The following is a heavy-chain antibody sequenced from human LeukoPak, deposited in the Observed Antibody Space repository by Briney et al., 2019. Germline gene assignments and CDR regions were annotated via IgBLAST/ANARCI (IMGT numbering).Heavy chain of an antibody. D-gene: IGHD2-15*01. J-gene: IGHJ6*03. Sequence: GGSLRLSCAASGFTFSSYSMNWVRQAPGKGLEWVLYISSSSTTIYYADSVKGRFTISRDNAKNSLYLQMNSLRAEDTALYYCARDRCSGGRCYSLSVGHMDVWGKGTTVTVSS. CDR3: ARDRCSGGRCYSLSVGHMDV. CDR2: ISSSSTTI. V-gene: IGHV3-48*01. CDR1: GFTFSSYS.